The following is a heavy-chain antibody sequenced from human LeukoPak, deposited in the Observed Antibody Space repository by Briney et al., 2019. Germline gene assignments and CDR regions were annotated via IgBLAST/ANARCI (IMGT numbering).Heavy chain of an antibody. V-gene: IGHV1-46*01. CDR3: ARAVTMIVVVRHFWYFDL. CDR2: INPSGGST. J-gene: IGHJ2*01. D-gene: IGHD3-22*01. CDR1: GYTFTSYY. Sequence: ASVKVSCKASGYTFTSYYMHWVRQAPGQGLEWMGIINPSGGSTSYAQKFQGRVTMTRDTSTSTVYMELSSLRSEDTAVYYCARAVTMIVVVRHFWYFDLWGRGTLVTVSS.